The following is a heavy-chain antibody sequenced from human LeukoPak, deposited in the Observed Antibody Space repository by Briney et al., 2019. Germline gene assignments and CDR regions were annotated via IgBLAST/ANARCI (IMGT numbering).Heavy chain of an antibody. CDR2: IKQDGSEK. D-gene: IGHD3-3*01. V-gene: IGHV3-7*01. CDR1: GFPFTNYA. CDR3: ARMLDFWSGPDY. Sequence: QSGGSLRLSCVASGFPFTNYAMSWVRQAPGKGLEWVANIKQDGSEKYYADSVKGRFTISRDNAKNSLYLQMNSLRAEDTAVYYCARMLDFWSGPDYWGQGTLVTVSS. J-gene: IGHJ4*02.